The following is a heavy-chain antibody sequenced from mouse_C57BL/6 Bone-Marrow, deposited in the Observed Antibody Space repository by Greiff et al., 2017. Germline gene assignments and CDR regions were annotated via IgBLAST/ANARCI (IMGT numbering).Heavy chain of an antibody. Sequence: QVQLQQPGTELVKPGASVKLSCKASGYTFTSYWMHWVKQRPGQGLEWIGNINPSNGGTNYNEKFKSKATLTVDKSSSTAYMQLSSLTSEDSAVYYCARERLGRLRLFYAMDYWGQGTSVTVSS. V-gene: IGHV1-53*01. CDR3: ARERLGRLRLFYAMDY. D-gene: IGHD3-2*02. J-gene: IGHJ4*01. CDR1: GYTFTSYW. CDR2: INPSNGGT.